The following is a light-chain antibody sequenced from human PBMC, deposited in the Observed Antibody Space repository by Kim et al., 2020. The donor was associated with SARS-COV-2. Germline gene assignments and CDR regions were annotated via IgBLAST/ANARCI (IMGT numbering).Light chain of an antibody. CDR3: NSRDSNDNVV. Sequence: VALGQTVRITCQGHSLRSSYATRYQQKPGQAPIVFIYGKHNRPSGIPDRFSGSSSGNTASLTITGTQAGDEADYYCNSRDSNDNVVFGGGTQLTVL. CDR1: SLRSSY. J-gene: IGLJ2*01. CDR2: GKH. V-gene: IGLV3-19*01.